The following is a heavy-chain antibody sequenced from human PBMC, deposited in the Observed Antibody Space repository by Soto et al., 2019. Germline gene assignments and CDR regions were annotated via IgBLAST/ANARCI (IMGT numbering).Heavy chain of an antibody. CDR3: ATGVDQPHYYYMDV. J-gene: IGHJ6*03. CDR2: FDPEDGET. D-gene: IGHD2-2*01. CDR1: GYTLTELS. Sequence: ASVKVSCKVSGYTLTELSMHWVRQAPGKGLEWMGGFDPEDGETIYAQKFQGRVTMTEDTSTDTAYMELSSLRSEDTAVYYCATGVDQPHYYYMDVWGKGTTVTVSS. V-gene: IGHV1-24*01.